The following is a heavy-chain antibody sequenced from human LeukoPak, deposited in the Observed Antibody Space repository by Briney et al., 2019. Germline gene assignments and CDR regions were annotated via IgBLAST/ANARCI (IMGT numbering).Heavy chain of an antibody. CDR2: INPNSGGT. Sequence: GASVKVSCKASGYTFTGYFMHWVRQAPGQGLEWMGWINPNSGGTNYAQKFQGRVTMTRDTSISTAYMELSRLRSDDTAVYYCARSSYCGTSSCPSNWFDPWGQGTLVTVSS. CDR3: ARSSYCGTSSCPSNWFDP. CDR1: GYTFTGYF. J-gene: IGHJ5*02. V-gene: IGHV1-2*02. D-gene: IGHD2-2*01.